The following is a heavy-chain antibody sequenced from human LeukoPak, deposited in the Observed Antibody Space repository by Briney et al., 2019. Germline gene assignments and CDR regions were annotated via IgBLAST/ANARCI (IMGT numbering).Heavy chain of an antibody. J-gene: IGHJ4*02. D-gene: IGHD5-18*01. CDR3: AKVDTAMVYPYYFDY. CDR1: GFTXXXYA. V-gene: IGHV3-9*01. CDR2: ISWNSGSI. Sequence: GFTXXXYAMHWVRQAPGKGLEWVSGISWNSGSIGYADSVKGRFTISRDNAKNSLYLQMNSLRAEDTALYYCAKVDTAMVYPYYFDYWGQGTLVTVSS.